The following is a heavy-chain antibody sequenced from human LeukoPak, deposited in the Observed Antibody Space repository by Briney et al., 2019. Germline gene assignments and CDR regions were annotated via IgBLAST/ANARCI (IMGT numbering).Heavy chain of an antibody. V-gene: IGHV1-3*01. J-gene: IGHJ5*02. Sequence: ASVKVSCKASGYTFTSYAMHWVRQAPGQRLEWMGWINAGNGNTKYSQKFQGRVTITRDTSASTAYMELSSLRSEDTAVYYCARDHCSSTSCYPWGQGTLVTVSS. D-gene: IGHD2-2*01. CDR3: ARDHCSSTSCYP. CDR1: GYTFTSYA. CDR2: INAGNGNT.